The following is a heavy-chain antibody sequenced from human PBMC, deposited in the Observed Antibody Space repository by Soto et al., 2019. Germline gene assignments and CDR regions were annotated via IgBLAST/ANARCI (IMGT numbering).Heavy chain of an antibody. CDR3: VTRSRSATSEAFDA. J-gene: IGHJ3*01. V-gene: IGHV4-59*02. CDR1: GGSVTAYY. D-gene: IGHD2-2*01. Sequence: QVQLQESGPRLVKPSETLSLTCTVSGGSVTAYYWTWIRQPPGKGLEWIGYTFYSGSTNYNPSPRRRATPPVDPYKHPLPPALSSVTDAATAVYYWVTRSRSATSEAFDAWGQGTVVTVSS. CDR2: TFYSGST.